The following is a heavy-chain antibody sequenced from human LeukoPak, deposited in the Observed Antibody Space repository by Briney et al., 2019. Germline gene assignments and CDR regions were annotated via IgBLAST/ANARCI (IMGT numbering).Heavy chain of an antibody. Sequence: GGSLRLSCAASGFTFSGHAMVWVRQAPGKGLEWVSFISYDGSNKVHADSVMGRFTISRDNSKNAVDLQLNSLRDEDTAVYYCATDWGQRGVGASLGHWGQGTLVIVSS. J-gene: IGHJ4*02. CDR2: ISYDGSNK. CDR3: ATDWGQRGVGASLGH. CDR1: GFTFSGHA. V-gene: IGHV3-30-3*01. D-gene: IGHD1-26*01.